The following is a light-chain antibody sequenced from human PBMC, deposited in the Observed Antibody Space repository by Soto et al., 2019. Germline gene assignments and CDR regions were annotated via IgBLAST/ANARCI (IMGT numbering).Light chain of an antibody. CDR1: QSVSRK. CDR2: DAS. J-gene: IGKJ1*01. Sequence: DIVLTQYPDTLSLSTGERATLSCRASQSVSRKLAWYQQKPGQAPRLLIYDASNRATGIPARFSGSGSGTEFTLTISSLQPDDFATYYCQQYSSYWTFGQGTNVDIK. CDR3: QQYSSYWT. V-gene: IGKV3-11*01.